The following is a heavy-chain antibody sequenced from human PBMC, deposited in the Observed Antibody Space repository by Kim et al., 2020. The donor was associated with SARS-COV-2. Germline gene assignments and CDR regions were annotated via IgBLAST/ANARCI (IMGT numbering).Heavy chain of an antibody. CDR3: ASARSSGYYFEYFQH. V-gene: IGHV3-7*01. Sequence: GGSLRLSCAASGFTFSSYLMSWVRQAPGKGLEWVANIKQDGSEKYYVDSVKGRFTISRDNAKNSLYLQMNSLRAEDTAVYYCASARSSGYYFEYFQHWGQGTLVTVSS. J-gene: IGHJ1*01. CDR2: IKQDGSEK. D-gene: IGHD3-22*01. CDR1: GFTFSSYL.